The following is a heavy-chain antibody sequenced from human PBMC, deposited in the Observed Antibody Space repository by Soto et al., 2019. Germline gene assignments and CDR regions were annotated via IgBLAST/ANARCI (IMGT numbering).Heavy chain of an antibody. V-gene: IGHV4-38-2*02. Sequence: LSLTCAVSGYSISSGYYWGWIRQPPGKGLEWIGSIYHSGSTYYNPSLKSRVTISVDTSKNQFSLKLSSVTAADTAVYYCARDGLKGYDFWSGYSLFDYWGQGTLVTVSS. CDR2: IYHSGST. CDR3: ARDGLKGYDFWSGYSLFDY. J-gene: IGHJ4*02. D-gene: IGHD3-3*01. CDR1: GYSISSGYY.